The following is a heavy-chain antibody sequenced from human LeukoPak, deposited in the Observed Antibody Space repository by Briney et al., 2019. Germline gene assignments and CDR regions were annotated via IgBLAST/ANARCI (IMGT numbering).Heavy chain of an antibody. V-gene: IGHV1-2*02. CDR2: INPNSGGT. Sequence: RWASVKVSCKASGYTFTGYYMHWVRQAPGQGLEWMGWINPNSGGTNYAQKFQGRVTMTRDTSISTAYMELSRLRSDDTAVYYCARGNKDYGDYARGLSDYWGQGTLVTVSS. CDR3: ARGNKDYGDYARGLSDY. CDR1: GYTFTGYY. J-gene: IGHJ4*02. D-gene: IGHD4-17*01.